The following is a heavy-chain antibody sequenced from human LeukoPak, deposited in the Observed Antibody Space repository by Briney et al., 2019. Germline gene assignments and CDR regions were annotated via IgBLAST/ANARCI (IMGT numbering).Heavy chain of an antibody. J-gene: IGHJ4*02. CDR3: ARDIPAAARSFDY. CDR1: GYTFTGYY. D-gene: IGHD2-2*01. Sequence: ASVKVSCKASGYTFTGYYMHWVRQAPGQGLEWMGWINPNSGGTNYAQKFQGRVTMTRDASISTAYMELSRLRSDDTAVYYCARDIPAAARSFDYWGQGTLVTVSS. V-gene: IGHV1-2*02. CDR2: INPNSGGT.